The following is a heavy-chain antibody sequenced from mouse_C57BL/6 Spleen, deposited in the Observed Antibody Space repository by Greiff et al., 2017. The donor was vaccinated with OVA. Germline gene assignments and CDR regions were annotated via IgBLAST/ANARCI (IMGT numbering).Heavy chain of an antibody. CDR3: ARDGYYPGYFDV. V-gene: IGHV1-82*01. J-gene: IGHJ1*03. CDR1: GYAFSSSW. Sequence: QVQLQQSGPELVKPGASVKISCKASGYAFSSSWMNWVKQRPGKGLEWIGRIYPGDGDTNYNGKFKGKATLTADKSSSTAYMQLSSLTSEASAVYVCARDGYYPGYFDVWGTGTTVTVSS. D-gene: IGHD2-3*01. CDR2: IYPGDGDT.